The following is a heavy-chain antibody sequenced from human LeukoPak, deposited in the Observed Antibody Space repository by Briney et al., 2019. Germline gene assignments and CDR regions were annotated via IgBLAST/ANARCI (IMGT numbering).Heavy chain of an antibody. Sequence: ASVKVSCKAAGYTFTGYYMHWVRQAPGQGLEWMGWINPNSGGTNYAQKFQGRVTMTRDTSISTAYMELSRLRSDDTAVYYCARTSGGGYDIDYWGQGTLVTVSS. V-gene: IGHV1-2*02. J-gene: IGHJ4*02. CDR2: INPNSGGT. CDR1: GYTFTGYY. CDR3: ARTSGGGYDIDY. D-gene: IGHD5-12*01.